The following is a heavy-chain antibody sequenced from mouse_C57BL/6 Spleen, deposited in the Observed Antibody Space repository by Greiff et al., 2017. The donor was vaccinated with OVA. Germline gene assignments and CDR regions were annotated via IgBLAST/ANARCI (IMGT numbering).Heavy chain of an antibody. D-gene: IGHD4-1*01. V-gene: IGHV1-54*01. J-gene: IGHJ4*01. CDR3: ARSKGPNWDAMDY. Sequence: VQVVESGAELVRPGTSVKVSCKASGYAFTNYLIEWVKQRPGQGLEWIGVINPGSGGTNYNEKFKGKATLTADKSSSTAYMQLSSLTSEDSAVYVCARSKGPNWDAMDYWGQGTSVTVSS. CDR2: INPGSGGT. CDR1: GYAFTNYL.